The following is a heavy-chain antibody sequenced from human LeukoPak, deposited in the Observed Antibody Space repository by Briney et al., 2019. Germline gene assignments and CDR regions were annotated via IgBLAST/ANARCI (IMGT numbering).Heavy chain of an antibody. CDR1: GFTFRTYG. Sequence: GGSLRLSCAASGFTFRTYGMHWVRQAPGKGLEWVAVIWYDGNNKYYAESVKGRFTISRDNSKNTLYLQMNSLRAEDTAAYYCAKVSGSYSGAYYYYMDVWGKGTTVTVSS. CDR2: IWYDGNNK. J-gene: IGHJ6*03. V-gene: IGHV3-33*06. CDR3: AKVSGSYSGAYYYYMDV. D-gene: IGHD1-26*01.